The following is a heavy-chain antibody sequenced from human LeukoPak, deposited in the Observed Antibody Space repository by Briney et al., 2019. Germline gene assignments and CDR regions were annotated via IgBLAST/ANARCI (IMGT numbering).Heavy chain of an antibody. D-gene: IGHD3-16*01. CDR2: IWYDGNNK. CDR1: GFTFSSYG. CDR3: AKDYYDYVWGSSVFDY. Sequence: GGSLRLPCAASGFTFSSYGMHWVRQAPGKGLEWVAVIWYDGNNKYYADSMKGRFTISRDNSKNTLYMQMNSLRAEDTAVYYCAKDYYDYVWGSSVFDYWGQGTLVTVSS. J-gene: IGHJ4*02. V-gene: IGHV3-33*06.